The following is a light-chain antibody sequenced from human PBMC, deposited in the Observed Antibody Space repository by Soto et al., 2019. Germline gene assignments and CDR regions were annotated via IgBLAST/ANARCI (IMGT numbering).Light chain of an antibody. Sequence: QPVLTQSPSASASLEASVKLTCTLSSGHSSYAIAWHQQQPEKGPRYLMKLNSDGSHSKGDGIPDRFSGSSSGAERSLPISRLHSEAEADCSCQAGGSGPVVFGGGTKLTVL. CDR1: SGHSSYA. CDR3: QAGGSGPVV. CDR2: LNSDGSH. V-gene: IGLV4-69*01. J-gene: IGLJ2*01.